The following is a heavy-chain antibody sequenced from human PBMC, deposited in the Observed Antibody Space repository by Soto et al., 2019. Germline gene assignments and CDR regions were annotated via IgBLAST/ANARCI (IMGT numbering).Heavy chain of an antibody. CDR1: GYTFTSYY. V-gene: IGHV1-46*03. CDR3: ARDPGERDFDY. J-gene: IGHJ4*02. D-gene: IGHD6-25*01. Sequence: QVQLVQSGAEVKKPGASVKVSCKASGYTFTSYYMHWVRQAPGQGLEWMGIINPSGGSTSYAQKFQGRVTMTRDTYTSTVYMELSRLRSEDTDVYYCARDPGERDFDYWGQGTLVTVSS. CDR2: INPSGGST.